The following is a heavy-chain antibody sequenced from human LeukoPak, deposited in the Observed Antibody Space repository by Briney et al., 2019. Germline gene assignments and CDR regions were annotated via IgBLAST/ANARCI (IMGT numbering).Heavy chain of an antibody. Sequence: SETLSLTCTVSGGSLSNYYWSWIRQPPGQGLEWVGYIYYSGSTNYNPSLKSRVTISVDTSKNQFSLKLSSVTAADTAVYYCARDSGSSTHDPWGQGTLVTVSS. D-gene: IGHD2-2*01. CDR3: ARDSGSSTHDP. CDR1: GGSLSNYY. V-gene: IGHV4-59*01. CDR2: IYYSGST. J-gene: IGHJ5*02.